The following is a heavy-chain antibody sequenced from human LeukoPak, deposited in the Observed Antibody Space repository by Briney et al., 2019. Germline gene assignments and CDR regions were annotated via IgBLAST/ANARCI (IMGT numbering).Heavy chain of an antibody. CDR1: GGSISSYY. J-gene: IGHJ3*02. D-gene: IGHD3-22*01. CDR2: IYYSGST. V-gene: IGHV4-59*08. Sequence: SETLSLTCTVSGGSISSYYWSWIRQPPGKGLEWIGYIYYSGSTNYNPSLKSRVTISVDTSKNQFSLKLSSVTAADTAAYYCARHMTVTYDAFDIWGQGTMVTVSS. CDR3: ARHMTVTYDAFDI.